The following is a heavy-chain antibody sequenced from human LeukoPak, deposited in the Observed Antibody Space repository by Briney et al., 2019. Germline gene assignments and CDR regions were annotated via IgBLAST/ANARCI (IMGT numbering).Heavy chain of an antibody. CDR1: GYTFTDLA. D-gene: IGHD2-21*02. CDR2: FDPEDGET. J-gene: IGHJ3*02. V-gene: IGHV1-24*01. Sequence: ASVKVSCKVSGYTFTDLALHWVRQPPGKGLEWMGGFDPEDGETVFAQKFQGRITMTEDISSDTACMKLSSLRPEDTAVYYCATLTAPYDSFDIWGQGTMVTVSS. CDR3: ATLTAPYDSFDI.